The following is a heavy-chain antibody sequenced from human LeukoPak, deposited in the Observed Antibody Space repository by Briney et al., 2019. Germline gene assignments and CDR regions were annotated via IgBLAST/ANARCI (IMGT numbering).Heavy chain of an antibody. V-gene: IGHV4-59*12. CDR1: GGSISSYY. CDR2: IYHSGST. D-gene: IGHD6-6*01. J-gene: IGHJ4*02. CDR3: ARWRGSSDY. Sequence: TSETLSLTCTVSGGSISSYYWSWIRQPPGKGLEWIGYIYHSGSTYYNPSLKSRVTISVDRSKNQFSLKLSSVTAADTAVYYCARWRGSSDYWGQGTLLTVSS.